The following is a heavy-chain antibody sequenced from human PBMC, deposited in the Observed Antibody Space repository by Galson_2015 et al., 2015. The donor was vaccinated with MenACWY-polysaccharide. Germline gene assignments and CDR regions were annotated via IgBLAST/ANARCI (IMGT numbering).Heavy chain of an antibody. CDR1: GFAVSTNY. CDR2: IYSGATT. J-gene: IGHJ4*02. D-gene: IGHD4-23*01. CDR3: ARGGHDYGGNPGIYYFDY. V-gene: IGHV3-53*01. Sequence: SLRLSCAASGFAVSTNYMAWVRQAPGKGLEWVSLIYSGATTYYPDSVTGRFTISRDNSKNTVYLQMNRLRAEDTAVYYCARGGHDYGGNPGIYYFDYWGRGTLVTVSS.